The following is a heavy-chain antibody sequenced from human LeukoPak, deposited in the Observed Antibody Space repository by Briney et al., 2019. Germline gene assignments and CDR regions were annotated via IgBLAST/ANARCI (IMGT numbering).Heavy chain of an antibody. D-gene: IGHD3-9*01. CDR2: IYHSGNT. CDR1: GYSISSGYY. Sequence: PSETLSLTCIVSGYSISSGYYWGWIRQPPGKGLEWIGSIYHSGNTYYNPSLKSRVTISLDTSKNQFSLKLSSVTAADTAVYYCARRTTYFGWRPSESPSCFDYWGQGTLVTVSS. V-gene: IGHV4-38-2*02. J-gene: IGHJ4*02. CDR3: ARRTTYFGWRPSESPSCFDY.